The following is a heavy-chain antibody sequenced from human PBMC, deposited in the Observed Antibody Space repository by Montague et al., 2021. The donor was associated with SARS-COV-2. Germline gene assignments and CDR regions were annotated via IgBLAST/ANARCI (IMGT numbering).Heavy chain of an antibody. CDR1: GGSIFGNSFY. D-gene: IGHD1-26*01. Sequence: SETLSLTCTVSGGSIFGNSFYWGWIRQSPGQGLEWIGNVLSSGSTFYNPSLRSRVTMSEDMSKNQFSLKRMSVTAADTAVYYCARSTVGTSHFDYWGQGTLVTVSS. V-gene: IGHV4-39*01. J-gene: IGHJ4*02. CDR3: ARSTVGTSHFDY. CDR2: VLSSGST.